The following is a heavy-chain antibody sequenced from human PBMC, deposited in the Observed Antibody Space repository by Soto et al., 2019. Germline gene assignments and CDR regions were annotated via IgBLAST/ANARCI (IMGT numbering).Heavy chain of an antibody. Sequence: QVQLVESGGGVVQPGRSLRLSCVASGFTFSSYGMHWVRQAPGKGLEWVAIIWYDGSNKYHADSVKGRFTISRDNSKNMVYLQMNRLRGDATAVYYCARDYGTTVTTGGASHIWGRGTLVTVSS. CDR2: IWYDGSNK. CDR3: ARDYGTTVTTGGASHI. CDR1: GFTFSSYG. V-gene: IGHV3-33*01. D-gene: IGHD1-1*01. J-gene: IGHJ3*02.